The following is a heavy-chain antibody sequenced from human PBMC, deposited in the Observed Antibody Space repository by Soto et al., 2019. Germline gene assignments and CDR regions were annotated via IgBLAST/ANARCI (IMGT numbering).Heavy chain of an antibody. V-gene: IGHV1-8*01. J-gene: IGHJ6*03. CDR2: MNPNSGNT. Sequence: ASVKVSCKASGYTLTSYDINWVRQATGQGLEWMGWMNPNSGNTGYAQKFQGRVTMTRNTSISTAYMELSSLRSEDTAVYYCARGMFTVTTLAYYMDVWGKGTTVTV. CDR1: GYTLTSYD. CDR3: ARGMFTVTTLAYYMDV. D-gene: IGHD4-17*01.